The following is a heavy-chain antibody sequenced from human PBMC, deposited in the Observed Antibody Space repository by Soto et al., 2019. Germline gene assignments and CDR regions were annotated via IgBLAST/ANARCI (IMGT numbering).Heavy chain of an antibody. CDR2: ITNRADGGTT. Sequence: EVQLVESGGDLVKPGGCLRLSCAASGITFTNAWMSWVRQAPGKGLEWVGRITNRADGGTTDYAAPVRGRFTISRDDSKHTLVLQMNSLEAEDTAVYYCTADPGGYEDFGGQGTLVTVSS. D-gene: IGHD5-12*01. CDR1: GITFTNAW. J-gene: IGHJ4*02. CDR3: TADPGGYEDF. V-gene: IGHV3-15*01.